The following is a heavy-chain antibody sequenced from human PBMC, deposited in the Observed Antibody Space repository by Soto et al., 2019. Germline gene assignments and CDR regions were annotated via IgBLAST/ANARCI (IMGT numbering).Heavy chain of an antibody. V-gene: IGHV3-21*01. J-gene: IGHJ4*02. CDR1: GFTFSIFN. CDR3: ARGGVDAFDY. D-gene: IGHD3-3*01. CDR2: FSSGSNSI. Sequence: EVQLVESGGGLVKPGGSLRLSCAASGFTFSIFNMNWVRQAPGKGLEWVACFSSGSNSIYYSDSVKGRFTISRDNAKSSLYLQMNGLKAEDTAVYYCARGGVDAFDYWGQGISVTVSS.